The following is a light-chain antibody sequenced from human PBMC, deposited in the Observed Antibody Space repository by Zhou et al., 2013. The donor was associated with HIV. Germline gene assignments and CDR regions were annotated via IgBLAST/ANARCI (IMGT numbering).Light chain of an antibody. CDR1: QSVSSGY. J-gene: IGKJ1*01. CDR2: GAS. Sequence: EIELTQSPGTLSLSPGERATLSCRASQSVSSGYLAWYQQKPGQAPSLLIFGASSRATGIPDRFSGSGSGTDFTLTISRLEPEDFAVYFCQQYAKSPWTFGQGTKVTIK. V-gene: IGKV3-20*01. CDR3: QQYAKSPWT.